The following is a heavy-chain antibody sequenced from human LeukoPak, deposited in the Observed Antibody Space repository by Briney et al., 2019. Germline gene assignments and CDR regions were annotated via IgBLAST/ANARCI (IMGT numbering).Heavy chain of an antibody. CDR1: GFTFSSYW. D-gene: IGHD3-10*01. J-gene: IGHJ4*02. CDR2: IKEDGSEK. Sequence: SGGSLRLSCAASGFTFSSYWMSWVRQAPGKGLEWVANIKEDGSEKFHVGSVRGRFTISRDNAKNSLYLQMNSLRAEDTAVYYCARDSAGYFDYWGQGTLVTVSS. V-gene: IGHV3-7*01. CDR3: ARDSAGYFDY.